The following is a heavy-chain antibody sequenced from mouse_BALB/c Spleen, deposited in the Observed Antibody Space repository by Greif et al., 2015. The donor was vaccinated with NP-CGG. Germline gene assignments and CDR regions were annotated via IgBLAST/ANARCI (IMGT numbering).Heavy chain of an antibody. CDR3: TRDAMDY. J-gene: IGHJ4*01. CDR1: GYTFTSYY. CDR2: IFPGNLNT. Sequence: VQLQQSGPELVKPGASVRISCRASGYTFTSYYIHWVKQRPGQGLEWIGWIFPGNLNTKYNEKFKGKATLTADTSSSTTYMQRSSLTSEDSAVYCCTRDAMDYWGQGTSVTVSS. V-gene: IGHV1S56*01.